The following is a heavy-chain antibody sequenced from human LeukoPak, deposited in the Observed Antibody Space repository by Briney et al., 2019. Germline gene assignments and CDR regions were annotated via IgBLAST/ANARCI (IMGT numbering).Heavy chain of an antibody. Sequence: PGGSLRLSCAASGLTFTSYWVHWVRQAPGKGLVWVSSINSDGSGTRYADSVKGRFTISRDNAKNTVHLQMNTLRAEDTAMNYCVGSSGWYGDIWGQGTKVTVSS. V-gene: IGHV3-74*01. J-gene: IGHJ3*02. D-gene: IGHD6-19*01. CDR2: INSDGSGT. CDR1: GLTFTSYW. CDR3: VGSSGWYGDI.